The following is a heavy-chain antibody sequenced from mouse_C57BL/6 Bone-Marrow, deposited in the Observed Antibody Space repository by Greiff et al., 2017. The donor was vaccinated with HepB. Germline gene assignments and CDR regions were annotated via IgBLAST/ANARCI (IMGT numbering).Heavy chain of an antibody. CDR1: GFTFSDYY. Sequence: ESEGGLVQPGSSMKLSCTASGFTFSDYYMAWVRQVPEKGLEWVANINYDGSSTYYLDSLKSRFIISRDNAKNILYLQMSSLKSEDTATYYCARAYYCGSSFYFDYWGQGTTLTVSS. V-gene: IGHV5-16*01. CDR2: INYDGSST. D-gene: IGHD1-1*01. CDR3: ARAYYCGSSFYFDY. J-gene: IGHJ2*01.